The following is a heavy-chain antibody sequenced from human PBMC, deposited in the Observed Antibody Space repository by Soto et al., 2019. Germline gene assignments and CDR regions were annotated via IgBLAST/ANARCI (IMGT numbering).Heavy chain of an antibody. Sequence: SETLSLTCTVSGGSISSSSYYWGWIRQPPGKGLEWIGSIFYSGSTYYNPSLKSRVTISVDTSKNQFSLKLSSVTAADTAVYYCARGIRGVQYNWFDPWGQGTLVTVS. CDR1: GGSISSSSYY. V-gene: IGHV4-39*01. CDR3: ARGIRGVQYNWFDP. J-gene: IGHJ5*02. D-gene: IGHD3-10*01. CDR2: IFYSGST.